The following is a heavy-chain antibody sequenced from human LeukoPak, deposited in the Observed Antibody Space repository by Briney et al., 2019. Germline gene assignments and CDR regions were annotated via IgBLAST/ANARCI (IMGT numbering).Heavy chain of an antibody. Sequence: GASVKVSCKASGYMFTSYYMHWVRQAPGQGLEWMGWINTNTGNPTYAQGFTGRFVFSLDTSVSTAYLQISSLQAEDTAVYYCARSNNDGDYLGVGFDYWGQGTLVTVSS. CDR3: ARSNNDGDYLGVGFDY. CDR2: INTNTGNP. V-gene: IGHV7-4-1*02. J-gene: IGHJ4*02. CDR1: GYMFTSYY. D-gene: IGHD4-17*01.